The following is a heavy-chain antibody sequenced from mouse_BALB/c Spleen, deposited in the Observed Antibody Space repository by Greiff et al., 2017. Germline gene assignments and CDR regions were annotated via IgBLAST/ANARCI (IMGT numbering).Heavy chain of an antibody. CDR2: ISSGGST. CDR3: ARGLLWCFDH. CDR1: GFTFSSYA. V-gene: IGHV5-6-5*01. J-gene: IGHJ1*01. Sequence: EVQGVESGGGLVKPGGSLKLSCAASGFTFSSYAMSWVRQTPEKRLEWVASISSGGSTYYPDSVKGRFTNSRDNARNILYLQMSSLRSEDTAMYYCARGLLWCFDHWGAGTTVTVSS.